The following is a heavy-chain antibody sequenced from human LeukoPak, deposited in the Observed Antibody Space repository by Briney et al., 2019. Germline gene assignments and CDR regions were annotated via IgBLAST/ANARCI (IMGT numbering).Heavy chain of an antibody. CDR1: GGSFSGYY. V-gene: IGHV4-34*01. J-gene: IGHJ4*02. D-gene: IGHD3-3*01. CDR3: ARGSGFWSGYFIFDY. CDR2: INHSGST. Sequence: SETLSLTCAVYGGSFSGYYWSWIRQPPGKGLEWIGEINHSGSTSYNPSLKSRVTISVDTSKNQFSLKLSSVTAADTAVYYCARGSGFWSGYFIFDYWGQGTLVTVSS.